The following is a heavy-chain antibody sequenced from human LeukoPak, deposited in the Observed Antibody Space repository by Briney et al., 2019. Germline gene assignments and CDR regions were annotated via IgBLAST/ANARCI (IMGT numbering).Heavy chain of an antibody. Sequence: PSETLSLTCTVSGGSISSSSYYWGWIRQPPGTGLEWIGSIYYSGSTYYNPSLKSRVTISVDTSKDQFSLKLSSVTAADTAVYYCARKMYYYDSSGYGRAFDIWGQGTMVTVSS. V-gene: IGHV4-39*01. CDR3: ARKMYYYDSSGYGRAFDI. D-gene: IGHD3-22*01. J-gene: IGHJ3*02. CDR1: GGSISSSSYY. CDR2: IYYSGST.